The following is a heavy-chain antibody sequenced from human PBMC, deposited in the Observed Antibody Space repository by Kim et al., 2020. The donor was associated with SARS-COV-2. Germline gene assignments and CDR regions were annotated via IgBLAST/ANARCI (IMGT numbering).Heavy chain of an antibody. D-gene: IGHD3-16*01. Sequence: SETLSLTCAVYGGSFSGYYWSWIRQPPGKGLEWIGEINHSGSTNYNPSLKSRVTISVNTSKNQFSLKLSSVTAADTAVYYCARGARAVGLLSWGYDFDY. V-gene: IGHV4-34*01. CDR1: GGSFSGYY. CDR2: INHSGST. J-gene: IGHJ4*01. CDR3: ARGARAVGLLSWGYDFDY.